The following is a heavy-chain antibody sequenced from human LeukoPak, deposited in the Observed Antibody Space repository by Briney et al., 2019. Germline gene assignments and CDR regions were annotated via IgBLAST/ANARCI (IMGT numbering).Heavy chain of an antibody. Sequence: SEXLSLTCTVSGGSISSSSYYWGWIRQPPGRGLEWIGSIYYSGSTYYNPSLKSRVTISVDTSKKQFSLKLSYRTAADTAVYSCARRLIKHPADYYYLDVWGKGTTVTVSS. CDR1: GGSISSSSYY. CDR2: IYYSGST. D-gene: IGHD3-16*01. V-gene: IGHV4-39*01. CDR3: ARRLIKHPADYYYLDV. J-gene: IGHJ6*03.